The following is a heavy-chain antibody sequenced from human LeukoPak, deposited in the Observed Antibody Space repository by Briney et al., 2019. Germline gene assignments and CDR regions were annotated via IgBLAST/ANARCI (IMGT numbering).Heavy chain of an antibody. CDR2: ISSSSSYI. V-gene: IGHV3-21*01. CDR3: ARAVAPLELRRRSPFDY. D-gene: IGHD1-7*01. CDR1: GFTFSSYS. J-gene: IGHJ4*02. Sequence: GGSLRLSCAASGFTFSSYSMNWVRQAPGKGLEWVSSISSSSSYIYYADSVKGRFTISRDNAKNSLHLQMNSLRAEDTAVYYCARAVAPLELRRRSPFDYWGQGTLVTVSS.